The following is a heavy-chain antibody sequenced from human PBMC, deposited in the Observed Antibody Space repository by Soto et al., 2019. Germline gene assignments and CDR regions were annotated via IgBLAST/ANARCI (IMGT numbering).Heavy chain of an antibody. D-gene: IGHD2-2*01. V-gene: IGHV1-46*03. Sequence: VQLVQSGAEVKKPGASVRVSCKASGYTFINYYIHWLRQAPGQGLEWMGAVSPGYGSTNYAQKFQGRLTMTRDTSTTTVYMEVSSLTSEDTAVYYCVRTESECRTTGCSYYFDSWGQGTLVTVSS. J-gene: IGHJ4*02. CDR1: GYTFINYY. CDR3: VRTESECRTTGCSYYFDS. CDR2: VSPGYGST.